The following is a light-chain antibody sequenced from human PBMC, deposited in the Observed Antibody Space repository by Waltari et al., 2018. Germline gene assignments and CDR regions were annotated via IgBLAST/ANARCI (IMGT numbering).Light chain of an antibody. Sequence: HSVLTQPPSVSAAPGQKVTISCSGSSSNIGNNYVSWYQQLTGPAPKLLTYENYMEPSVGPDRFSTSKSGTSSSLDITGLQTGDEADYYCGVWDSSLNSWVFGGGTKLTVL. J-gene: IGLJ3*02. V-gene: IGLV1-51*02. CDR1: SSNIGNNY. CDR3: GVWDSSLNSWV. CDR2: ENY.